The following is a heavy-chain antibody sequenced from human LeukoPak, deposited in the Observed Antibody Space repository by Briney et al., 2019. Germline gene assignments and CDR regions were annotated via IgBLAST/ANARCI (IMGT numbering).Heavy chain of an antibody. D-gene: IGHD5-24*01. J-gene: IGHJ4*02. CDR2: IYHSGST. CDR3: ARVGGMATNPGDY. V-gene: IGHV4-38-2*02. CDR1: GYSISSGNY. Sequence: SETLSLTCSVSGYSISSGNYWGLIRQPPGKGLEWIGSIYHSGSTYYNPSLKSRVTISVDTSKNQFSLKLSSVTAADTAVYYCARVGGMATNPGDYWGQGTLVTVSS.